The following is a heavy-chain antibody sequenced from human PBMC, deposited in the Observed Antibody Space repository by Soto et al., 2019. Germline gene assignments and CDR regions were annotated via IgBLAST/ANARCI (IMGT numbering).Heavy chain of an antibody. V-gene: IGHV4-39*01. CDR3: ARHLKDMAAAVAVV. J-gene: IGHJ3*01. Sequence: SETLSLTCTVSAGSINSRSYIWDWIRQPPGKGLEWIGSIYYTESTDYNPPLKSRLLISVDRSRNQFSLRLNSVTAADTAVYYCARHLKDMAAAVAVVLGQGTMVTVSS. D-gene: IGHD6-13*01. CDR2: IYYTEST. CDR1: AGSINSRSYI.